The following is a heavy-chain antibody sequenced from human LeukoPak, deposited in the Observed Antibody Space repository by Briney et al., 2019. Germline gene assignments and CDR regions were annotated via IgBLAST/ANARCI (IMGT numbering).Heavy chain of an antibody. J-gene: IGHJ1*01. D-gene: IGHD3-10*02. CDR2: IYYRGST. CDR3: ARRRPYVPFQH. V-gene: IGHV4-39*07. CDR1: GGSISSSNYY. Sequence: SETLSLTCTVSGGSISSSNYYWGWIRQPPGKGLEWIGSIYYRGSTYYNPSLKSRVTISVDTSKNQFSLKLSSVTAADTAVYYCARRRPYVPFQHWGQGTLVTVSS.